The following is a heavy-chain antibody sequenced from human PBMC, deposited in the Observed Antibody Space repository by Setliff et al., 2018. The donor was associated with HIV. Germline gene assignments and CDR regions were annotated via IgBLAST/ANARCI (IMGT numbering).Heavy chain of an antibody. V-gene: IGHV4-39*07. CDR3: ARDRGILSNWLYYFDS. CDR2: VFYSGST. D-gene: IGHD6-13*01. J-gene: IGHJ4*02. Sequence: SETLSLTCAVSGVTFSSNNYYWGWIRQPPGKGLEWIGTVFYSGSTSYSPPLKSRVTISVDTSKNQFSLNLNSVTAADTALYYCARDRGILSNWLYYFDSWGQGTLVTVSS. CDR1: GVTFSSNNYY.